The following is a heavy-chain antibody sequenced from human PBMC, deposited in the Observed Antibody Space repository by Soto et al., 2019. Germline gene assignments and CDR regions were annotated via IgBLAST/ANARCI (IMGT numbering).Heavy chain of an antibody. CDR1: GGAFTNYS. CDR2: IIPLHNTS. Sequence: SVKVSFKVSGGAFTNYSLNWVRHAPGQGLEWLGGIIPLHNTSNYSLKLLGRGSVTADISSNTVYMHLSGLTSDDTATYYCAIWSNWNPLYYRGMDVWGQGTTGTVS. D-gene: IGHD1-20*01. J-gene: IGHJ6*02. CDR3: AIWSNWNPLYYRGMDV. V-gene: IGHV1-69*08.